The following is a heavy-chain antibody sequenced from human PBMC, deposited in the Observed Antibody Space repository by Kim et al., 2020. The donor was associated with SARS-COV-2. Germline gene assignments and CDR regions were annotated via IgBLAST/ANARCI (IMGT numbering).Heavy chain of an antibody. V-gene: IGHV3-30*04. J-gene: IGHJ6*02. Sequence: GGSLRLSCAASGFTFSSYAMHWVRQAPGKGLEWVAVISYDGSNKYYADSVKGRFTISRDNSKNTLYLQMNSLRAEDTAVYYCARDGSGTDYYGMDVWGQG. CDR2: ISYDGSNK. D-gene: IGHD3-10*01. CDR3: ARDGSGTDYYGMDV. CDR1: GFTFSSYA.